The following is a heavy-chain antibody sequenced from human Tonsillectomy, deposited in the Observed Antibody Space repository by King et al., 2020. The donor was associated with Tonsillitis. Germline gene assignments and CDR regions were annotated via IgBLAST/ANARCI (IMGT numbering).Heavy chain of an antibody. CDR3: ASSRVGYYYDSSGYSQASFDY. V-gene: IGHV4-59*08. Sequence: QLQESGPGLVKPSETLSLTCTVSGGSVSSYFWSWIRQPPGKGLEWIGYIYYSGSTNYNPSLKSRVTISVDTSKNQFSLELSSVTAADTAVYYCASSRVGYYYDSSGYSQASFDYWGQGTLVTVSS. CDR2: IYYSGST. CDR1: GGSVSSYF. D-gene: IGHD3-22*01. J-gene: IGHJ4*02.